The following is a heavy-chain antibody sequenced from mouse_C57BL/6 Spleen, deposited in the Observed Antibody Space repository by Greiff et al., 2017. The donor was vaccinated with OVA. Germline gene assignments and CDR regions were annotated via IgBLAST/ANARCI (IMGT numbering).Heavy chain of an antibody. CDR1: GFSLTSYA. CDR3: ARNGYYGYLYAMDY. D-gene: IGHD2-3*01. CDR2: IWTGGGT. J-gene: IGHJ4*01. Sequence: VKLMESGPGLVAPSQSLSITCTVSGFSLTSYAISWVRQPPGKGLEWLGVIWTGGGTNYNSALKSRLSISKDNSKSQVFLKMNSLQTDITARDYCARNGYYGYLYAMDYWGQGTSVTVSS. V-gene: IGHV2-9-1*01.